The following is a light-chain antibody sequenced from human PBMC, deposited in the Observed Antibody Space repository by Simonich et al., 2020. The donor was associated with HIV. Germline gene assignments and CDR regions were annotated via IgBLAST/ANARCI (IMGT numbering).Light chain of an antibody. Sequence: DIKMTQSPSTLSASVGDRVTITCRASQRINSWLAWYQQKPGKAPKLLIYKASSLESVVPSRFSGSGSGTEFTLTISSLQPDDFATYYCQQYNSYSYTFGQGTKLEIK. V-gene: IGKV1-5*03. CDR3: QQYNSYSYT. J-gene: IGKJ2*01. CDR1: QRINSW. CDR2: KAS.